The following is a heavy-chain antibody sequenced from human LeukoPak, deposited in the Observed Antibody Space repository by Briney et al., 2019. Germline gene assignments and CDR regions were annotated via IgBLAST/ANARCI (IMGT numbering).Heavy chain of an antibody. CDR3: AKDYGSGSYCHY. V-gene: IGHV3-33*03. J-gene: IGHJ4*02. CDR2: IWYDGSSK. D-gene: IGHD3-10*01. Sequence: PGGSLRLSCAASGFSFSAYGVHWVRQAPGKGLEWVAVIWYDGSSKDYADSVKGRFTISRDNAKNSLYLQMNSLRAEDTAVYYCAKDYGSGSYCHYWGQGTLVTVSP. CDR1: GFSFSAYG.